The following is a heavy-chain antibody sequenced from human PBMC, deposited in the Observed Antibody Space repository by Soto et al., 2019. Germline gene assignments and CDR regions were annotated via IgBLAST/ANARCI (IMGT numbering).Heavy chain of an antibody. CDR2: IYPGDSDT. CDR1: GYSFTSYW. J-gene: IGHJ6*02. V-gene: IGHV5-51*01. CDR3: ARHGCTNGVCLHSVYYYYGMDV. D-gene: IGHD2-8*01. Sequence: GESLKISCKGSGYSFTSYWIGWVRQMPGKGLEWMGIIYPGDSDTRYSPSFQGQVTISADKSISTAYLQWSSLKASDTAMYYCARHGCTNGVCLHSVYYYYGMDVWGQGTTVTVSS.